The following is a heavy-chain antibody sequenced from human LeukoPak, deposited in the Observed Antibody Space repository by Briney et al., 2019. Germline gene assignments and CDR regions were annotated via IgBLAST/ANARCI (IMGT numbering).Heavy chain of an antibody. V-gene: IGHV3-7*04. D-gene: IGHD5-24*01. CDR1: GFPFSSYW. J-gene: IGHJ4*02. CDR2: IKRDGSKK. Sequence: GGSLRLSCVASGFPFSSYWMTWVRQAPGKGLEWVANIKRDGSKKSYVDSVKGRFTISRDNAKNSLYLQMNSLRAEDTAIYYCTRVGYIDEGIDYWGQGTLVTVSS. CDR3: TRVGYIDEGIDY.